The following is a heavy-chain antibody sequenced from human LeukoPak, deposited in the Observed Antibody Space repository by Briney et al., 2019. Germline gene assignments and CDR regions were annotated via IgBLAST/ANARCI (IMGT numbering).Heavy chain of an antibody. CDR3: ASSGYSYPYYYYGMDV. V-gene: IGHV4-31*03. D-gene: IGHD5-18*01. CDR1: GGSISSGGYY. Sequence: SQTLSLTYTVSGGSISSGGYYWNWIRQHPGKGLEWIRYIYYSGSTYYNPSLKSRVTISVDTSKNQFSLKLSSVTAADTAVYYCASSGYSYPYYYYGMDVWVQGTTVTVSS. CDR2: IYYSGST. J-gene: IGHJ6*02.